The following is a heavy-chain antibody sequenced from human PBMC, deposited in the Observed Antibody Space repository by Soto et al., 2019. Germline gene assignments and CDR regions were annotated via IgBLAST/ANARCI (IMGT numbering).Heavy chain of an antibody. CDR2: IYWNDDT. J-gene: IGHJ5*02. CDR3: VHRGINNWFPH. Sequence: SGPTLVNPTQTLTLTCTYSGLSLSTSGAGVGWIRQPPGKALESLAFIYWNDDTRYSTSLKSRLTITKDTSKNQVVLTMTNMDLVDTATYYCVHRGINNWFPHWGQGTLVTVSS. V-gene: IGHV2-5*01. CDR1: GLSLSTSGAG.